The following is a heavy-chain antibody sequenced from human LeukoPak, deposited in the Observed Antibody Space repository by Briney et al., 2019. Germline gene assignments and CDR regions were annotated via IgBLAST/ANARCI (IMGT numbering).Heavy chain of an antibody. D-gene: IGHD2-2*02. Sequence: PSQTLSLTCTVSGGSISSGGYYWSWIRQHPGKGLEWIGYIYYSGSTYYNPSLKSRVTISVDTSKNQFSLKLSSVTAADTAVYYCARVLRLGYCSSTGCYNRDAWFDPWGQGTLVTVSS. CDR2: IYYSGST. J-gene: IGHJ5*02. V-gene: IGHV4-31*03. CDR3: ARVLRLGYCSSTGCYNRDAWFDP. CDR1: GGSISSGGYY.